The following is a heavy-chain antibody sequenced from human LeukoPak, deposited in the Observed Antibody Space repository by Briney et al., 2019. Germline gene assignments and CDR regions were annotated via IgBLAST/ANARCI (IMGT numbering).Heavy chain of an antibody. Sequence: PGGSLRLSCAASGFTFSSYWMSWVRQAPGKGLEWVANIKQDGSEKYYVDSVKGRFTISRDNAKNSLYLQMNSLRAEDTAVYYCARDTRGGITYYDFWSGYYPFDYWGQGTLVTVSS. CDR2: IKQDGSEK. D-gene: IGHD3-3*01. V-gene: IGHV3-7*01. CDR1: GFTFSSYW. CDR3: ARDTRGGITYYDFWSGYYPFDY. J-gene: IGHJ4*02.